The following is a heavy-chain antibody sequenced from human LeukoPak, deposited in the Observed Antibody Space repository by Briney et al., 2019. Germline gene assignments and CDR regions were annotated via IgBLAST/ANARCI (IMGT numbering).Heavy chain of an antibody. CDR3: AREVLGDYYMDV. CDR1: GGTFSSYA. V-gene: IGHV1-69*04. CDR2: IIPILGIA. D-gene: IGHD2-15*01. J-gene: IGHJ6*03. Sequence: SVKVSCKASGGTFSSYAISWVRQAPGQGLEWMGRIIPILGIANYAQKFQGRVTITADKSASTAYMELSSLRSEDTAVYYCAREVLGDYYMDVWGKGTTVTVSS.